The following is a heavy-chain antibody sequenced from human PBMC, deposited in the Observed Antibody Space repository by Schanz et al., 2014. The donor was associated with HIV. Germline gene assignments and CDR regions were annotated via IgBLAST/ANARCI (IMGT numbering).Heavy chain of an antibody. V-gene: IGHV3-30*18. D-gene: IGHD3-22*01. CDR1: AFNFDSYG. Sequence: QVQLVESGGGVVQPGRSLRLSCVASAFNFDSYGKERVRQAPGKGLEWVAVISYDGTKKHCADSVKGRFTISRDNSKNSLYLVIKSLRAEDAAVYYCAKDRNYYESKYRGKGNYYYYSRMDVFVQGTTVTVSS. J-gene: IGHJ6*02. CDR3: AKDRNYYESKYRGKGNYYYYSRMDV. CDR2: ISYDGTKK.